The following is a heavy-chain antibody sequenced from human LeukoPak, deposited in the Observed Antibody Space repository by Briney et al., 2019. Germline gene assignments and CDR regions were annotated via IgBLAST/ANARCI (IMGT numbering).Heavy chain of an antibody. V-gene: IGHV1-46*01. J-gene: IGHJ4*02. CDR1: GYTFTSYY. Sequence: ASVKVSCKASGYTFTSYYMHWVRQAPGQGLEWMGIINPSGGSTSYAQKFQGRVTMTRDMSTSTVYMELSSLRSEDTAVYYCAKVAHALVRGFYYGSEVDYWGQGTLVTVSS. CDR3: AKVAHALVRGFYYGSEVDY. D-gene: IGHD3-10*01. CDR2: INPSGGST.